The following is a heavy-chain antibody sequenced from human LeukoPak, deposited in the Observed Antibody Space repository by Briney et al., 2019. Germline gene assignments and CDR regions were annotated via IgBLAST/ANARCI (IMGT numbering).Heavy chain of an antibody. Sequence: SETLSLNCVVYGGSFSGYYWSWIRQPPGKGLEWIGEINHSGSTNYNPSLKSRVIISVDTSKNQFSLKLTSVTAADTAVYYCARSRLHPIIFDYWGQGTLVTVSS. J-gene: IGHJ4*02. CDR1: GGSFSGYY. D-gene: IGHD5-24*01. CDR2: INHSGST. CDR3: ARSRLHPIIFDY. V-gene: IGHV4-34*01.